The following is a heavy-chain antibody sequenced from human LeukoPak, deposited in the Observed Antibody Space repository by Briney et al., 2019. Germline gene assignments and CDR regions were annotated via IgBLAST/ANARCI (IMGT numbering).Heavy chain of an antibody. Sequence: SETLSLTCAVYGGSFSGYYWSWIRQPPGKRLEWIGEINHSGSTNYNPSLKSRATISVDTSKNQFSLKLSSVTAADTAVYYCARGLGYCSSTSCYRYNWNYDAFDIWGQGTMVTVSS. CDR1: GGSFSGYY. D-gene: IGHD2-2*01. V-gene: IGHV4-34*01. J-gene: IGHJ3*02. CDR3: ARGLGYCSSTSCYRYNWNYDAFDI. CDR2: INHSGST.